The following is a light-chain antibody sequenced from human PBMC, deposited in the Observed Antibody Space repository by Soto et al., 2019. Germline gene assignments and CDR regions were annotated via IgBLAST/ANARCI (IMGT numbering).Light chain of an antibody. Sequence: DIQMTQSPSTLSASVGVRVTITCRASQSINSWLAWYQQKPGKAPNLLIYKASSLESGVPSRFSGSGSGTEFTLTISSLQPDDFATYYCQQYNSYPWTFGQGTKVEIK. J-gene: IGKJ1*01. CDR2: KAS. CDR3: QQYNSYPWT. CDR1: QSINSW. V-gene: IGKV1-5*03.